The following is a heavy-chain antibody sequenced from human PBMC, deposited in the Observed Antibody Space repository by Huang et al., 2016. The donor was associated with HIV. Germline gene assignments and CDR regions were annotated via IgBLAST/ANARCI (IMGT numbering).Heavy chain of an antibody. CDR2: SIRRGKA. CDR3: ARVATPSYYDPWDITPNHEDVYYFNMDV. Sequence: QVQLRQWGAGLLKPSETLSLTCAVYGGAFSNYYWSWVRQLPGGGLEWIGASIRRGKANYHPACEWLVTRWVDPSRRQFALRLRSVTAADSVVDFCARVATPSYYDPWDITPNHEDVYYFNMDVWGRGTTVTVSS. CDR1: GGAFSNYY. V-gene: IGHV4-34*12. D-gene: IGHD3-3*01. J-gene: IGHJ6*02.